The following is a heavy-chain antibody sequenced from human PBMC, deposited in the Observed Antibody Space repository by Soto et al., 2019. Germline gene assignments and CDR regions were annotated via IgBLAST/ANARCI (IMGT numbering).Heavy chain of an antibody. CDR1: GFTFSSYA. CDR2: ISGSGGST. Sequence: PGGSLRLSCAASGFTFSSYAMSWVRQAPGKGLEWVSAISGSGGSTYYADSVKGRFTISRDNSKNTLYLQMNSLRAEDTAVYYCAKGTSRIVVVPAAIVYWGQGTLVTVSS. D-gene: IGHD2-2*01. CDR3: AKGTSRIVVVPAAIVY. V-gene: IGHV3-23*01. J-gene: IGHJ4*02.